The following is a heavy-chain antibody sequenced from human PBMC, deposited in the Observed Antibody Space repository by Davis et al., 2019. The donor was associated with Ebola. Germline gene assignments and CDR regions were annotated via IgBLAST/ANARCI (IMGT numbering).Heavy chain of an antibody. V-gene: IGHV1-18*01. CDR2: ISAYNGNT. Sequence: ASVKVSCKASGGTFSSYSISWVRQAPGQGLEWMGWISAYNGNTNYAQKLQGRVTMTTDTSTSTDYMELRSLRSDDTAVYYCARGVTMVRGVDWFDPWGQGTLVTVSS. CDR1: GGTFSSYS. J-gene: IGHJ5*02. D-gene: IGHD3-10*01. CDR3: ARGVTMVRGVDWFDP.